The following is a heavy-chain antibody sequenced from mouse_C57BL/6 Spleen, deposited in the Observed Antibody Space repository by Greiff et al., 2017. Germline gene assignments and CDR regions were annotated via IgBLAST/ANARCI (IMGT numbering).Heavy chain of an antibody. CDR2: IYPGDGAT. Sequence: QVQLQQSGAELVKPGASVKISCKASGYAFSSYWMNWVKQRPGKGLEWIGQIYPGDGATNYNGKFKGKATLTADKSSSTAYMQLSSLTSEDSAVYFCARGGLRRAWFAYWGQGTLVTVSA. CDR3: ARGGLRRAWFAY. J-gene: IGHJ3*01. D-gene: IGHD2-2*01. V-gene: IGHV1-80*01. CDR1: GYAFSSYW.